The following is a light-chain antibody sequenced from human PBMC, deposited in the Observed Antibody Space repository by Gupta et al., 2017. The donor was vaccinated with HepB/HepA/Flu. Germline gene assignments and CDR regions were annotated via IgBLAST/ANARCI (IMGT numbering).Light chain of an antibody. CDR1: TTVIVSYNF. CDR2: EVA. CDR3: FSYAGGDNWV. J-gene: IGLJ1*01. V-gene: IGLV2-8*01. Sequence: QSPPTQPPSAFGAPLQSPTTSCTRSTTVIVSYNFFSWFQQHPDKPPRLLIYEVAKRPSGVPDRFSGSKSGNTASLTVSGLQADDEAYYYCFSYAGGDNWVFGGGTKVTVL.